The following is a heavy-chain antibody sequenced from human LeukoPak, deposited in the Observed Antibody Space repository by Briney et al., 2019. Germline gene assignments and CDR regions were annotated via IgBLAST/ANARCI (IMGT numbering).Heavy chain of an antibody. J-gene: IGHJ4*02. CDR1: GFTFRNSD. Sequence: GGSLRLSCAASGFTFRNSDMHWVRQAPGKGPEWVAFIQADGGNKYYADSVKGRFTISRDNSKNTLYLQMNSLRAEDTAIYYCARGNSGYSSGWYFDYWGQGTLVTVSS. V-gene: IGHV3-30*02. CDR2: IQADGGNK. D-gene: IGHD6-19*01. CDR3: ARGNSGYSSGWYFDY.